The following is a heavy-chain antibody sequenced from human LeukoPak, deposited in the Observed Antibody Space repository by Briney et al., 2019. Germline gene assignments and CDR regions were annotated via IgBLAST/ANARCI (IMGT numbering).Heavy chain of an antibody. V-gene: IGHV6-1*01. J-gene: IGHJ4*02. CDR2: TYYMSKWYN. CDR1: GDSVSANSVA. CDR3: TREVGYCSGGTCFRSDY. D-gene: IGHD2-15*01. Sequence: SQTLSLTCAISGDSVSANSVAWNWIRQSPSRGLEWLGRTYYMSKWYNEYAGSVKSRITITPDTSKNQFSLQLTSMTPEDTAVYYCTREVGYCSGGTCFRSDYWGQGTPVTVSS.